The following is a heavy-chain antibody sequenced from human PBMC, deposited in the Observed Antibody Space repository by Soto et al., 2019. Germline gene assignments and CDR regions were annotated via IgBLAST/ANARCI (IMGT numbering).Heavy chain of an antibody. D-gene: IGHD7-27*01. CDR2: IYDGGRT. CDR3: ARGPSGDKVDS. V-gene: IGHV4-30-4*01. CDR1: GGSISTGDYW. J-gene: IGHJ4*02. Sequence: SETLSLTCTVSGGSISTGDYWWSWIRQSPDTGLEWIGHIYDGGRTYNNPSLESRVTMSVDTSKSQLSLTLSSVSAADTAVYYCARGPSGDKVDSWGQGTLVTVSS.